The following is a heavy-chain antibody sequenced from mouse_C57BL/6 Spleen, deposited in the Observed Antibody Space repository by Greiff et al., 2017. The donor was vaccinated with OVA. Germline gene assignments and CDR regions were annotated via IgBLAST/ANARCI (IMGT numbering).Heavy chain of an antibody. V-gene: IGHV1-72*01. CDR2: IVPNSGGT. Sequence: QVQLQQPGAELVKPGASVKLSCKASGYTFTSYWMHWVKQRPGRGLEWIGRIVPNSGGTKYNEKFKGKATLTVDTPSNTAYMQLSSLTSEDSAVYYCARGSYYWALEDWGKGTSVTVSS. J-gene: IGHJ4*01. CDR1: GYTFTSYW. CDR3: ARGSYYWALED.